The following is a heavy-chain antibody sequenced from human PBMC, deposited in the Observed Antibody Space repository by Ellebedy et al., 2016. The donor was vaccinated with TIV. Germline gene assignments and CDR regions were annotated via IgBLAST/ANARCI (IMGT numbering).Heavy chain of an antibody. Sequence: GESLKISCRGSGYNFTNYWISWVRQMPGKGLEWRGRIDPDDSYTNYNPSFQGHVTISVDKSISTAYLQWSSLRASDTAMYYCARSEPGINWGQGTLVTVSS. V-gene: IGHV5-10-1*01. CDR3: ARSEPGIN. J-gene: IGHJ4*02. CDR1: GYNFTNYW. CDR2: IDPDDSYT. D-gene: IGHD1-1*01.